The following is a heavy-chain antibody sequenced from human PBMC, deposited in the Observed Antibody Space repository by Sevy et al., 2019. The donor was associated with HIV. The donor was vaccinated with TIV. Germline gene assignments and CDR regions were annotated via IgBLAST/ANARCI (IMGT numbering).Heavy chain of an antibody. Sequence: ASVKVSCKASGYTFTTYGITWVRQAPGQGLEWMGWFSTYNSMRNSAQKLQDRVTMTTDTSTSTAYMELRSLTSDDTAVYYCARSTQGAGRNNWFDPWGQGTLVTVSS. V-gene: IGHV1-18*01. CDR3: ARSTQGAGRNNWFDP. CDR1: GYTFTTYG. D-gene: IGHD6-19*01. J-gene: IGHJ5*02. CDR2: FSTYNSMR.